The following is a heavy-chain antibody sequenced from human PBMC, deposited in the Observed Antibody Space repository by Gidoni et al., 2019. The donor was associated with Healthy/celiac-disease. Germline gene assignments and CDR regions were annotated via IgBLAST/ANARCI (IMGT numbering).Heavy chain of an antibody. V-gene: IGHV1-69*01. D-gene: IGHD3-10*01. CDR2: IIPIFGTA. J-gene: IGHJ4*02. CDR3: ARDVSVFTMVRGELDY. CDR1: GGTFSSYA. Sequence: QVQLVQSGAEVKNPGSSVKVSCKASGGTFSSYAISWVRQAPGKGLEWMGGIIPIFGTANYAQKFQGRVTITADESTSTAYMELSSLRSEDTAVYYCARDVSVFTMVRGELDYWGQGTLVTVSS.